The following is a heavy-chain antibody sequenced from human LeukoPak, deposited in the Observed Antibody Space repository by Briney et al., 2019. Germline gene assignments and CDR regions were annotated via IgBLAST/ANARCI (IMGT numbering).Heavy chain of an antibody. CDR3: AKDLEYYDFWSGQNYYYYYGMDV. D-gene: IGHD3-3*01. V-gene: IGHV3-23*01. Sequence: PGGSLRLSCAASGFTFSSYAMSWVRQAPGKGLEGVSGISGGGGNTYYADSVKGRFTISRDNSKNTLYLKMNSLRAEDTAVYYCAKDLEYYDFWSGQNYYYYYGMDVWGQGTTVTVSS. CDR1: GFTFSSYA. CDR2: ISGGGGNT. J-gene: IGHJ6*02.